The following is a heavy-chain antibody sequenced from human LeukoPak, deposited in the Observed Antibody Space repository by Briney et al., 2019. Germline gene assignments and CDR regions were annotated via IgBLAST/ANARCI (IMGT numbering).Heavy chain of an antibody. CDR2: ISSSGSII. Sequence: GGSLRLSCAASGFTFSDYYMTWIRQAPEKGLEWVSYISSSGSIIYYADSVKGRFIISRDNAKNSLYLQMNSLRAEDTAVYYCARDYYGWFFDYWGQGTLVTVSS. J-gene: IGHJ4*02. CDR1: GFTFSDYY. V-gene: IGHV3-11*04. D-gene: IGHD3-10*01. CDR3: ARDYYGWFFDY.